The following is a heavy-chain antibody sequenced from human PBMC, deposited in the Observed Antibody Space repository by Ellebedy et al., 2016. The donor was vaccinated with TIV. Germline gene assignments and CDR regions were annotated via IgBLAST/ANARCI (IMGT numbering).Heavy chain of an antibody. CDR2: IYYSGST. J-gene: IGHJ4*02. Sequence: MPSETLSLTCTVSGGSISSSSYYWGWIRQPPGKGLEWIGSIYYSGSTYYNPSLKSRVTISVDTSKNQFSLKLSSVTAADRALYYCARGLGIARYWGQGTLVTVSS. CDR1: GGSISSSSYY. V-gene: IGHV4-39*07. CDR3: ARGLGIARY. D-gene: IGHD6-13*01.